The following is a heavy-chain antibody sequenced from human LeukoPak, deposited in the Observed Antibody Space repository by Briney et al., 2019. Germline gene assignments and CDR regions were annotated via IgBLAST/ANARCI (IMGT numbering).Heavy chain of an antibody. CDR3: ARVPGVTRDFDS. D-gene: IGHD4-23*01. J-gene: IGHJ4*02. CDR1: GFTFTCCW. Sequence: PGGSLRLSCSASGFTFTCCWMSWVRQTPGKGLEWVASIKQDGREKFYADSVKGRFTISRDNAKNSLYLQVNSLRAEDTAVYYCARVPGVTRDFDSWGQGILVTVSS. V-gene: IGHV3-7*01. CDR2: IKQDGREK.